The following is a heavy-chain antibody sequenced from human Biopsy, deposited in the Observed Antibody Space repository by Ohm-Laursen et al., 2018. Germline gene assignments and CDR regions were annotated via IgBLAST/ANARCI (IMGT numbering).Heavy chain of an antibody. J-gene: IGHJ4*02. V-gene: IGHV3-7*01. Sequence: SLRLSCAASRFTFSRYWMNWVRQAPGKGLEWVANINQDGSEKYYVDSVKGRFTISRDNAENSLYLEMNSLRVEDTAVYYCAKAGRGYIDYWGQGTLVIVSS. D-gene: IGHD5-18*01. CDR2: INQDGSEK. CDR1: RFTFSRYW. CDR3: AKAGRGYIDY.